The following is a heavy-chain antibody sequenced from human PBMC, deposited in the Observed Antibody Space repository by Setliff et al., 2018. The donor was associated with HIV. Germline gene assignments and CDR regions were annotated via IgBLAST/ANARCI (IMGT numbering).Heavy chain of an antibody. D-gene: IGHD3-3*01. CDR1: GGSISSHY. CDR3: ARGPRFLEWSYMDV. V-gene: IGHV4-59*11. J-gene: IGHJ6*03. Sequence: PSETLSLTCTVSGGSISSHYWSWIRQPPGKGLEWIGYIYYSGSTNYNPSLKSRVTISVDTSKNQFSLKLSSVTAADTAVYYCARGPRFLEWSYMDVWGKGTKVTVSS. CDR2: IYYSGST.